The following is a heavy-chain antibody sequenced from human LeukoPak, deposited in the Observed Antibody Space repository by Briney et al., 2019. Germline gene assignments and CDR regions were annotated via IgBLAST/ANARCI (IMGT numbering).Heavy chain of an antibody. CDR1: GFTFSNAW. D-gene: IGHD4-17*01. CDR3: TTDLGDYGDYVRC. V-gene: IGHV3-15*01. CDR2: IKSDGGAT. J-gene: IGHJ4*02. Sequence: GGSLRLSCAASGFTFSNAWMSWVRQAPGKGLEWVGRIKSDGGATDYAAPVQGRFTISRDDSKNTFFLQMNSLKAEYTAVYYCTTDLGDYGDYVRCWGQGTLVTVSS.